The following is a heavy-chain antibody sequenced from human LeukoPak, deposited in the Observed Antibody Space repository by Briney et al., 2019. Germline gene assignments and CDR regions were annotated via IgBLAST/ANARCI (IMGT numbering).Heavy chain of an antibody. V-gene: IGHV4-39*07. J-gene: IGHJ3*02. CDR2: IYHSGST. CDR1: GGSISSSNYY. Sequence: SSETLSLTCTVSGGSISSSNYYWGWIRQPPGKGLEWIGYIYHSGSTYYNPSLKSRVTISVDRSKNQFSLKLSSVTAADTAVYYCARAQEAAVDDAFDIWGQGTMVTVSS. CDR3: ARAQEAAVDDAFDI. D-gene: IGHD6-13*01.